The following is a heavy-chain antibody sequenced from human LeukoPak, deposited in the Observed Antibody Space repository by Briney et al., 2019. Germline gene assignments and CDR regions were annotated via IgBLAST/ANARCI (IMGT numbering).Heavy chain of an antibody. V-gene: IGHV4-38-2*02. Sequence: PSETLSLTCTVSGYSISSAYYWGWIRQPPGKGLEWIGNIYHSGSTFYNPSLKSRVTISVDTSRNQFSLKLTSVTAADTAVYYCATKSAYDLGFDYWGQGTLVTVSS. CDR3: ATKSAYDLGFDY. CDR1: GYSISSAYY. CDR2: IYHSGST. D-gene: IGHD5-12*01. J-gene: IGHJ4*02.